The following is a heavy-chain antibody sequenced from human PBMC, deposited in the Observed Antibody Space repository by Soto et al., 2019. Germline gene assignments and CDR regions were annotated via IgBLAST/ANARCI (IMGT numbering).Heavy chain of an antibody. CDR3: ARGVKDIYAMDV. Sequence: GGSLRLSCAASGFTFSSYSMNWVRQAPGKGLEWVSSISSSSSYIYYADSVKGRFTISRDNAKNSLYLQMNSLRAEDTAVYYCARGVKDIYAMDVWGQGTTVTVSS. J-gene: IGHJ6*02. D-gene: IGHD2-21*01. V-gene: IGHV3-21*01. CDR1: GFTFSSYS. CDR2: ISSSSSYI.